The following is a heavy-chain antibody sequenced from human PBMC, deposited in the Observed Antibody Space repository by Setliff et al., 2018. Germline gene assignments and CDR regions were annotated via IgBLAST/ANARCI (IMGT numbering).Heavy chain of an antibody. V-gene: IGHV4-61*09. CDR3: ARMSGFQYMDV. J-gene: IGHJ6*03. CDR2: IYTSWST. Sequence: PSETLSLTCTVSGDSISSRTYYWSWIRQPAGKGLERIGHIYTSWSTIYNPSLKSRLTISLDTSKNQFSLKLTSVTAADTAVYYCARMSGFQYMDVWGKGTTVTVSS. CDR1: GDSISSRTYY. D-gene: IGHD3-3*01.